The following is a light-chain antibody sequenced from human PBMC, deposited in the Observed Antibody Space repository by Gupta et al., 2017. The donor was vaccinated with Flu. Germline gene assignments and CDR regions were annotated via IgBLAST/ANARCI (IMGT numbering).Light chain of an antibody. CDR3: QQYNNSPLT. V-gene: IGKV3-20*01. CDR2: GAS. J-gene: IGKJ4*01. Sequence: ERATLSCRTSQSISSSYLAWYQQEPGQAPRLLIYGASSRATGIPDRFSGGGSGTDFTLTISRLEPEDFAVYYCQQYNNSPLTFGGGTKVEI. CDR1: QSISSSY.